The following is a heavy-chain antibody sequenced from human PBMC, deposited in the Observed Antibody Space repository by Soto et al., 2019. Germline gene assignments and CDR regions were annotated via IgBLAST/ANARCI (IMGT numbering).Heavy chain of an antibody. D-gene: IGHD3-22*01. Sequence: ASVKVSCKASVYTFTGYYMHWVRQAPGQGLEWMGWINPNSGGTNYAQKFQGWVTMTRDTSISTAYMELSRLRSDDTAVYYCARNYYYDSSGYYRWRAFDIWGQGTMVTVSS. V-gene: IGHV1-2*04. CDR1: VYTFTGYY. CDR3: ARNYYYDSSGYYRWRAFDI. CDR2: INPNSGGT. J-gene: IGHJ3*02.